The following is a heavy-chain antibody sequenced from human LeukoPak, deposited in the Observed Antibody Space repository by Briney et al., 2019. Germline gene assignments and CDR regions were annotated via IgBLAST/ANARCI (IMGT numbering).Heavy chain of an antibody. CDR1: GFTVSSNY. V-gene: IGHV3-53*01. CDR3: ARDGDYSSGWYEYFQH. J-gene: IGHJ1*01. D-gene: IGHD6-19*01. CDR2: IYSGGST. Sequence: GGSLRLPCAASGFTVSSNYMSWVRQAPGKGLEWVSVIYSGGSTYYADSVKGRFTISRDNSKNTLYLQMNSLRAEDTAVYYCARDGDYSSGWYEYFQHWGQGTLVTVSS.